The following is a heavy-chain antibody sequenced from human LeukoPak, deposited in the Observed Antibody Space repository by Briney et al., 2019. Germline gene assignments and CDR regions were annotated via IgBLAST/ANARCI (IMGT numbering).Heavy chain of an antibody. V-gene: IGHV1-69*13. CDR3: ARDRGYDSGSYYGRYYYYMGV. J-gene: IGHJ6*03. CDR2: IIPIFATP. CDR1: GGTFSSYA. D-gene: IGHD3-10*01. Sequence: ASVKVSCKASGGTFSSYAISWVRQAPGQGLEWRGGIIPIFATPNYAQKFQGRVTITADESTSTAYMELSSLRSEDTAVYYCARDRGYDSGSYYGRYYYYMGVWGKETTVTISS.